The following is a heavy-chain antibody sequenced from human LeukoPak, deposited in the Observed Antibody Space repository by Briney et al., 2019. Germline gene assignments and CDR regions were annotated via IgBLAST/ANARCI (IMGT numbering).Heavy chain of an antibody. V-gene: IGHV3-30*18. Sequence: GGSLRLSCVASGFTFSKNWMHWVRQAPDKGLEWVAVISGDGSSKYYRDSVKGRFTISRDNSKNTLYLQMDSLRPEDTAVYYCAKGGDTSGYYGGPDYWGQGTLVTVSS. CDR3: AKGGDTSGYYGGPDY. CDR1: GFTFSKNW. J-gene: IGHJ4*02. CDR2: ISGDGSSK. D-gene: IGHD3-22*01.